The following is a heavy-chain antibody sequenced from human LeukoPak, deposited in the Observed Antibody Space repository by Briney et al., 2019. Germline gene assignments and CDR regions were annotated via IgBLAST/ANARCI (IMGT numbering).Heavy chain of an antibody. CDR3: ARRNPYGSGSYDY. D-gene: IGHD3-10*01. V-gene: IGHV3-21*01. CDR1: GINFADYA. Sequence: GGSLRLSCVVSGINFADYAMHWVRQPPGKGLEWVSSISSRSDYIYYADSVKGRLTISRDNAKNSLYLQMNSLTAEDTAVYYCARRNPYGSGSYDYWGQGTLVTVSS. CDR2: ISSRSDYI. J-gene: IGHJ4*02.